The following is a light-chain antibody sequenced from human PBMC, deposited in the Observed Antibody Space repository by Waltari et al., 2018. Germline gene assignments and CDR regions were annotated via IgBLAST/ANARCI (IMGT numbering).Light chain of an antibody. J-gene: IGKJ1*01. CDR3: QKRSNWPPAT. V-gene: IGKV3-11*01. CDR2: DAS. Sequence: IVLTHSPATLSWSPRERTTLSGRASKSVSTYLAWYQQKPGQTPRLLIYDASNRATGIPARSSGRGSGTDFTLTISILEPEDFAVYYCQKRSNWPPATFGQGTKVEIK. CDR1: KSVSTY.